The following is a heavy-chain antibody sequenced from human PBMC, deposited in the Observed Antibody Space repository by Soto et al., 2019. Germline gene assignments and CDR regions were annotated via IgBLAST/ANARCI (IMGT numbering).Heavy chain of an antibody. V-gene: IGHV4-59*01. D-gene: IGHD5-18*01. CDR2: FYYNGGT. Sequence: ASETLSLTCTVSDGSISRYYCSWIRQPPGKGLEWIGYFYYNGGTNYNPSLKSRVTISVDTSKNQFSLKLSSVTAADTAVYYCARADKNGYDYWGQGTLVTVSS. CDR1: DGSISRYY. CDR3: ARADKNGYDY. J-gene: IGHJ4*02.